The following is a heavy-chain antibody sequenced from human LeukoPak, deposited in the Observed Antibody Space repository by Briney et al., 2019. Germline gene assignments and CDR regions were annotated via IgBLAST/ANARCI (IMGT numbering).Heavy chain of an antibody. CDR3: ARGGGYNWFDP. CDR2: INHSGST. J-gene: IGHJ5*02. V-gene: IGHV4-34*01. Sequence: SETLSLTCAVYGGSFSGYYWSWIRQPPGKGLEWIGEINHSGSTNYNPSLKSRVTISVDTSKNQFSLKLSSVTAADTAVYYCARGGGYNWFDPWGQGTLVTVSS. D-gene: IGHD4-23*01. CDR1: GGSFSGYY.